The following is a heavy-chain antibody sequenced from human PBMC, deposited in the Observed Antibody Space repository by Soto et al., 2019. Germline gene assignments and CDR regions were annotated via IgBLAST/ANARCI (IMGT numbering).Heavy chain of an antibody. Sequence: EVLLVESGGGLVKPGGSLRLSCAASGFTFSAYSMNWVRQVPGKGLELVSSITSISTFIYYADSVKGRFTISRDNANNSLYLHMNNQRAEDTAVYYCVRDATDYVLEDWGQVILVIVSS. CDR2: ITSISTFI. J-gene: IGHJ4*02. D-gene: IGHD4-17*01. CDR3: VRDATDYVLED. V-gene: IGHV3-21*01. CDR1: GFTFSAYS.